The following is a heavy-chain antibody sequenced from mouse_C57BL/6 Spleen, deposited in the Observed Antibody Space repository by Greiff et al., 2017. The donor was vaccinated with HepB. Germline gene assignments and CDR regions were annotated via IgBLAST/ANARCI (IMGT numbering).Heavy chain of an antibody. V-gene: IGHV5-6*01. J-gene: IGHJ2*01. CDR3: ARLENALDY. Sequence: EVQVVESGGDLVKPGGSLKLSCAASGFTFSSYGMSWVRQTPDKRLEWVATISSGGSYTYYPDSVKGRFTISRDNAKNTLYLQMSSLKSEDTAMYYCARLENALDYWGQGTTLTVSS. CDR1: GFTFSSYG. CDR2: ISSGGSYT.